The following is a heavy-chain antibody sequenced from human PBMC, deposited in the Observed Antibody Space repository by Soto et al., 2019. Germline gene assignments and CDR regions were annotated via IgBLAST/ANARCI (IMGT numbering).Heavy chain of an antibody. D-gene: IGHD6-13*01. V-gene: IGHV3-21*01. Sequence: EVQLVESGGGLVKPGGSLRLSCAASGFTFSSYSMNWVRQAPGKGLEWDSSISSSSSYIYYADSVKGRFTISRDNAKNSLYLQMNSLRAEDTAVYYCARPNAAGTIYWGQGTLVTVSS. J-gene: IGHJ4*02. CDR3: ARPNAAGTIY. CDR1: GFTFSSYS. CDR2: ISSSSSYI.